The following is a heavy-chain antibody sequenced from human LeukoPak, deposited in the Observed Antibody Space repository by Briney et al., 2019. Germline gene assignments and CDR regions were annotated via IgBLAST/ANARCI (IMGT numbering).Heavy chain of an antibody. CDR2: IIPILAIA. Sequence: SVKVSCKASGGTFSSYAISWVRQAPGQGLEWMGRIIPILAIANYAQKFQGRVTITADKSTSTAYMELSSLRSEDTALYYCAKDPQVRNSDFWSGAFDYWGQGTLVTVSS. D-gene: IGHD3-3*01. J-gene: IGHJ4*02. CDR3: AKDPQVRNSDFWSGAFDY. CDR1: GGTFSSYA. V-gene: IGHV1-69*04.